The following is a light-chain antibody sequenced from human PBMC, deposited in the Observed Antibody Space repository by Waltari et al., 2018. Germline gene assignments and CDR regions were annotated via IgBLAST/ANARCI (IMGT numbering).Light chain of an antibody. CDR2: LAS. Sequence: DIVMTQSPDSLAVSLGERATINCKSSQSLLYNSNDKNYLAWYQQKPGQPPKLLIYLASTRHSGVPDRFSGSGSATDFTLTISSLQAEDVAVYYCQQYYSRRTFGQGTKVEIK. J-gene: IGKJ1*01. CDR3: QQYYSRRT. CDR1: QSLLYNSNDKNY. V-gene: IGKV4-1*01.